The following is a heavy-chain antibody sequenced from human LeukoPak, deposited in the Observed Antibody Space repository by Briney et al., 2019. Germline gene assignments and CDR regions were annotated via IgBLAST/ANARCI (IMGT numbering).Heavy chain of an antibody. CDR3: ARVAGYNSGYYYYYMDV. V-gene: IGHV4-38-2*02. CDR2: IYHSGST. CDR1: GGSISSYY. Sequence: SETLSLTCTVSGGSISSYYWSWIRQPPGKGLEWIGSIYHSGSTYYNPSLKSRVTISVDTSKNQFSLKLSSVTAADTAVYYCARVAGYNSGYYYYYMDVWGKGTTVTVSS. D-gene: IGHD5-24*01. J-gene: IGHJ6*03.